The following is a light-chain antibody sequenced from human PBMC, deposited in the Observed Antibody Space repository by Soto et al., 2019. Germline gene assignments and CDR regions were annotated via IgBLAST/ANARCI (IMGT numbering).Light chain of an antibody. CDR2: AAS. J-gene: IGKJ2*01. Sequence: DIQMIQSPSSLSASVGDRVTITCRASQSISSYLSWYQQKPGKAPKLLIYAASSLQSGVPSRFSGSGSGTDFTLTISSLQHEDFATYYCQQSYSTPPYTFGQGTKLEIK. CDR1: QSISSY. V-gene: IGKV1-39*01. CDR3: QQSYSTPPYT.